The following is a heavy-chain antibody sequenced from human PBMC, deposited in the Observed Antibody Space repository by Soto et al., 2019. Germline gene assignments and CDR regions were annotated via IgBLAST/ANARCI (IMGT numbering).Heavy chain of an antibody. J-gene: IGHJ3*02. D-gene: IGHD1-26*01. CDR2: IIPIFGTA. V-gene: IGHV1-69*13. CDR3: ARDFRLGIVGATAFDI. Sequence: SVKVSCKASGGTFSSYAISWVRQAPGQGLEWMGGIIPIFGTANYAQKFQGRVTITADESTSTAYMELSSLRSEDTAVYYCARDFRLGIVGATAFDIWGQGTMVTVSS. CDR1: GGTFSSYA.